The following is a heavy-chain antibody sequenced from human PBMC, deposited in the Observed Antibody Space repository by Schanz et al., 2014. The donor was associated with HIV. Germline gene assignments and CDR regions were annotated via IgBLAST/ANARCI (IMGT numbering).Heavy chain of an antibody. Sequence: VQLVESGGGLVKPGGSLRLSCAASGFTFSSYSLNWVRQAPGKGLERVSSISRSSSDKYYADSVKGRFTISRDNSKNTLYLQMNSLKTEDTAVYYCTTDPPYIVVVEVGMDVGGQGTTVTVSS. CDR3: TTDPPYIVVVEVGMDV. J-gene: IGHJ6*02. V-gene: IGHV3-21*03. D-gene: IGHD2-15*01. CDR1: GFTFSSYS. CDR2: ISRSSSDK.